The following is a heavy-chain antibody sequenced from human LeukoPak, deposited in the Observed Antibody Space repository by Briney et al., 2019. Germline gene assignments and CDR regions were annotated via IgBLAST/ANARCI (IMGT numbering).Heavy chain of an antibody. CDR1: GFTLSSYE. J-gene: IGHJ4*02. V-gene: IGHV3-48*03. D-gene: IGHD4-17*01. Sequence: TGGSLRLSCAASGFTLSSYEMNWVRQAPGKGVEGVSYISSSGSTIYYPDSVKGRFTISRDNANNSLYLQMNSLRAEDTAVYYCARDPHDYGDYDWGYWGQGTLVTVSS. CDR3: ARDPHDYGDYDWGY. CDR2: ISSSGSTI.